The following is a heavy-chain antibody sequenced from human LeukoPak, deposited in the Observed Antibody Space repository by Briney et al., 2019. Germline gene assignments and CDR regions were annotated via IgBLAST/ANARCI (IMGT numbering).Heavy chain of an antibody. J-gene: IGHJ4*02. V-gene: IGHV1-18*01. CDR1: GYTFTSYG. CDR3: ARERVTTIFGVVTLDPFDY. Sequence: GASVKVSCKASGYTFTSYGISWLRQAPGQGLEWMGWISAYNGNTNYEQKLQGRVTMTTDTSTSTAYMELRSLRSDDTAVYYCARERVTTIFGVVTLDPFDYWGQGTLVTVSS. CDR2: ISAYNGNT. D-gene: IGHD3-3*01.